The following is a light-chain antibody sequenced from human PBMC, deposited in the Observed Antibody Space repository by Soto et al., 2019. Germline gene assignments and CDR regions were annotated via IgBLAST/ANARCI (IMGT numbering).Light chain of an antibody. V-gene: IGKV3-15*01. CDR2: GAS. Sequence: EIVMTQSPATLSVSPGERATLSCRASESVSSNLAWYQQTPGQAPRLLIYGASTRATGIPARFSGSGSGTEFTFTISSLQSEDFAVYYCQEYNSWPPVHSFGQGTKLEI. CDR3: QEYNSWPPVHS. CDR1: ESVSSN. J-gene: IGKJ2*03.